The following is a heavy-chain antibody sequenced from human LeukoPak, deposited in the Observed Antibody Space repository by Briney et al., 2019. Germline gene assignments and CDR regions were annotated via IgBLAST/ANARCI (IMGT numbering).Heavy chain of an antibody. Sequence: SETLSLTCTVSGGFITSSSYWSWIRQSPGKGLEWIGYIYNSGGTKYNPSLKSRLTISVDTSKNQFSLNLSSVTAADTAVYYCARASVLLSADYWGQGTLVTVSS. CDR2: IYNSGGT. J-gene: IGHJ4*02. V-gene: IGHV4-59*01. CDR1: GGFITSSSY. CDR3: ARASVLLSADY. D-gene: IGHD3-16*01.